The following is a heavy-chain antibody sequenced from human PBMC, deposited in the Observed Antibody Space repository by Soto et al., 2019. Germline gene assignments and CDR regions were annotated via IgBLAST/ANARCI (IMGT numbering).Heavy chain of an antibody. J-gene: IGHJ4*02. CDR1: GGSISSGDYY. Sequence: SETLSLTCTVSGGSISSGDYYWSWIRQPPGKGLEWIGYINYSGSTYYNPSLKSRVTISVDTSKNQFSLKLSSVTAADTAVYYCARTYYYDSSGYVLDYWGQGTLVTVSS. V-gene: IGHV4-30-4*01. D-gene: IGHD3-22*01. CDR2: INYSGST. CDR3: ARTYYYDSSGYVLDY.